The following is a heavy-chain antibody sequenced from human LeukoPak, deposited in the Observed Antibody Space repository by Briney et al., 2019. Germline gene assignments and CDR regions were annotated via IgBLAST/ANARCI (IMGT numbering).Heavy chain of an antibody. CDR3: ARDSRYCSGGSCYGY. V-gene: IGHV1-69*13. CDR1: GGTFSRYA. CDR2: IIPIFGTA. D-gene: IGHD2-15*01. J-gene: IGHJ4*02. Sequence: GASVKVSCKASGGTFSRYAISWVRQAPGQGLEWMGGIIPIFGTANYAQKFQGRVTLTADESTSTAYMELSSLRSEDTAVYYCARDSRYCSGGSCYGYWGQGTLVTVSS.